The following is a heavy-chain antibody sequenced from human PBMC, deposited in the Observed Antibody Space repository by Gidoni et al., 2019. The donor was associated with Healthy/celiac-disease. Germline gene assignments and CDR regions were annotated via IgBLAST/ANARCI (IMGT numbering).Heavy chain of an antibody. D-gene: IGHD3-10*01. Sequence: HSGSTNYNPSLKSRVTISVDKSKNQFSLKLSSVTAADTAVYYCARTVPGGSGFDYWGQGTLVTVSS. CDR3: ARTVPGGSGFDY. J-gene: IGHJ4*02. V-gene: IGHV4-4*02. CDR2: HSGST.